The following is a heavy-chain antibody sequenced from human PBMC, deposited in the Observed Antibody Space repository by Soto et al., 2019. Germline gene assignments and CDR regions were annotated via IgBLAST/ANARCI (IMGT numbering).Heavy chain of an antibody. V-gene: IGHV5-51*03. Sequence: GESPKISCTASGIAFSSSWIDRVLHKPGKGLEWMGIIYPEDAAARYSPSFQGQVTVSADRYITTASVQWSSLRASDTAIYYCVRGNGRIRGIPLYYDRRCHVTLVTVCS. CDR3: VRGNGRIRGIPLYYDR. J-gene: IGHJ4*01. CDR1: GIAFSSSW. D-gene: IGHD3-10*01. CDR2: IYPEDAAA.